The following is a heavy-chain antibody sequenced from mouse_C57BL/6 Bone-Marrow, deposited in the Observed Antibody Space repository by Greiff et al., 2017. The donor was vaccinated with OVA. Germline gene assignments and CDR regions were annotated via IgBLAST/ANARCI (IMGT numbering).Heavy chain of an antibody. V-gene: IGHV5-6*02. D-gene: IGHD4-1*01. J-gene: IGHJ3*01. CDR2: ISSGGSYT. CDR3: ARRWDEAY. CDR1: GFTLSSYG. Sequence: EVMLVESGGDLVKPGGSLKLSCAASGFTLSSYGMSWVRQTPDKRLEWVATISSGGSYTYYPDSVKGRFTISRDNAKNTLYLQMSSLKSEDTAMYYCARRWDEAYWGQGTLVTVSA.